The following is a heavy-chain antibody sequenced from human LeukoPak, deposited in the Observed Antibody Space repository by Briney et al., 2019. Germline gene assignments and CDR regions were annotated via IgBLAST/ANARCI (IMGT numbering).Heavy chain of an antibody. CDR2: INSDGSST. CDR1: GFTFSSYW. V-gene: IGHV3-74*01. J-gene: IGHJ5*02. Sequence: GGSLRLSCAASGFTFSSYWMHWVRQAPGKGLVWVSLINSDGSSTSYADSVKGRFTISKDNAKNTLYLQMNSLRVEDTAVYYCGREAVAGLIDPWGQGTLVTVSS. CDR3: GREAVAGLIDP. D-gene: IGHD6-19*01.